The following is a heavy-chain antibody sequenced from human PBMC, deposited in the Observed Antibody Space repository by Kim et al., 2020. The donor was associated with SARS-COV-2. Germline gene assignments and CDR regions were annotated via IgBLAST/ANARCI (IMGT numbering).Heavy chain of an antibody. CDR3: ARGMFKTGFDV. Sequence: GGSLRLSCAASGFTFRSYWINWVRQAPGKGLVWVSRIGGDGISTHYADSVKGRFTVSRDNDDNTVYLQMNSLRADDTAVYYCARGMFKTGFDVWGQGTTVTVSS. V-gene: IGHV3-74*01. CDR1: GFTFRSYW. J-gene: IGHJ6*02. D-gene: IGHD3-10*02. CDR2: IGGDGIST.